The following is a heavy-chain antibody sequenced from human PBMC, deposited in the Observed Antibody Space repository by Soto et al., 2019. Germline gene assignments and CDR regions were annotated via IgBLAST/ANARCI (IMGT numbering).Heavy chain of an antibody. V-gene: IGHV3-30*18. D-gene: IGHD4-4*01. Sequence: GGSLRLSCAASGFTFSSYGMHWVRQAPGKGLEWVALISYDGSHKYYADSVKGRFTISRDNSKNTLYLQMSSLRAEDTAIYYCAKDRRAFSYSYYGTDFDYWGQGTLVTVSS. J-gene: IGHJ4*02. CDR2: ISYDGSHK. CDR3: AKDRRAFSYSYYGTDFDY. CDR1: GFTFSSYG.